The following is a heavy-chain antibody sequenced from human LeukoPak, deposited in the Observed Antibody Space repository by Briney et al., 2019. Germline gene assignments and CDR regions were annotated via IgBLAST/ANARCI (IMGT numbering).Heavy chain of an antibody. CDR3: ARGTDSSGYDAFDI. D-gene: IGHD3-22*01. CDR2: IDYSGST. Sequence: SETLSPTCTVADGAISSYYWSWIRQPPGKGLEWIGSIDYSGSTNYNPSLKSRVTISVDTPKNQFSLKLSSVTAADTALFYCARGTDSSGYDAFDIWGQGTMVTVSS. V-gene: IGHV4-59*01. CDR1: DGAISSYY. J-gene: IGHJ3*02.